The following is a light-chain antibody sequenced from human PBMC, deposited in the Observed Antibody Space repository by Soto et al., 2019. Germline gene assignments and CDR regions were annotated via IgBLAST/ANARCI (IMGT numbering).Light chain of an antibody. CDR2: EVT. CDR1: SSDVGAYNY. V-gene: IGLV2-8*01. CDR3: SSFASSNTWA. J-gene: IGLJ3*02. Sequence: QSALTQPPSASGSPGQSVTISCTGTSSDVGAYNYVSWYQQHAGKAPKLVIYEVTKRPSGVPDRFSGSKSANTASLTVSGLQAEDEADYYCSSFASSNTWAFGGGTQLTVL.